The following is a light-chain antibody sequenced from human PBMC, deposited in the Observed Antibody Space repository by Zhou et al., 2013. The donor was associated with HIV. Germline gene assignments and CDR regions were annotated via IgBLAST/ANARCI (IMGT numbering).Light chain of an antibody. Sequence: IVLTQSPATLSLSPGDRATLSCRASQSVGNYLAWYQQKPGQAPRLLIYDAINRAAGTPDRFFGSASGVDFALTINGLEPEDFAVYYCQQYHNRPPALTFGGGTQGGDQT. CDR1: QSVGNY. J-gene: IGKJ4*01. CDR3: QQYHNRPPALT. CDR2: DAI. V-gene: IGKV3-11*01.